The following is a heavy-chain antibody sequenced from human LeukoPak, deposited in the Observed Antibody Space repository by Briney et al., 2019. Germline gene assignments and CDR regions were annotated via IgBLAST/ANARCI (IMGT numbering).Heavy chain of an antibody. CDR3: ARVMYYYDSSGYYRGGYFDY. J-gene: IGHJ4*02. Sequence: PSQTLSLTCTVSGGSVNSGGYYWSWLRQHPGTGLEWIGYIYYSGSTYYNPSLKSRVTISVDTSKNQFSLKLSSVTAADTAVYYCARVMYYYDSSGYYRGGYFDYWGQGTLVTVSS. D-gene: IGHD3-22*01. V-gene: IGHV4-31*02. CDR2: IYYSGST. CDR1: GGSVNSGGYY.